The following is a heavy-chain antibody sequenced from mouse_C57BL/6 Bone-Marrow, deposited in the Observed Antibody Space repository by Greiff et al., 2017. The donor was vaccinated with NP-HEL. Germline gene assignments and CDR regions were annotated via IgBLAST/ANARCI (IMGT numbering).Heavy chain of an antibody. Sequence: EVMLVESGGDLVKPGGSLKLSCAASGFTFSSYGMSWVRQTPDKRLEWVATISSGGSYTYYPDSVKGRFTISRDNAKNTLYLQMSSLKSEDTAMYYCARRNWVWFAYWGQGTLVTVSA. CDR3: ARRNWVWFAY. V-gene: IGHV5-6*02. CDR1: GFTFSSYG. D-gene: IGHD4-1*01. CDR2: ISSGGSYT. J-gene: IGHJ3*01.